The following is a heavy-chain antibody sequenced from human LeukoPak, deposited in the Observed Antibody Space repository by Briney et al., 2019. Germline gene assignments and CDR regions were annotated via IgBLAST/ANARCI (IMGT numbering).Heavy chain of an antibody. J-gene: IGHJ6*02. CDR1: GYTFTDYY. V-gene: IGHV1-2*02. D-gene: IGHD1-26*01. Sequence: ASVRVSCTASGYTFTDYYMHWVRQAPGQRPEWMGWINRDNDGTKYAQKFQGRVTMTRDTSISTAYMELRRLTSDDTAVYYCARDGSGYSGTNVFYYYYAMDVWGQGTTVTVSS. CDR3: ARDGSGYSGTNVFYYYYAMDV. CDR2: INRDNDGT.